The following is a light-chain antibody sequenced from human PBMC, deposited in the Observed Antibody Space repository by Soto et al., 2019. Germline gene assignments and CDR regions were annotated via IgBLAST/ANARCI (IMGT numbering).Light chain of an antibody. J-gene: IGLJ2*01. Sequence: QSALTQPASVSGSPGQSITISCTGTSSDVGGYNYVSWYQQHPGKAPKLMIYAVSNRPSGVSNRFSGSKSGNTASLTISGIQAEGEADYYCSSYTSSSTLLFGGGTKVTVL. CDR1: SSDVGGYNY. CDR3: SSYTSSSTLL. V-gene: IGLV2-14*01. CDR2: AVS.